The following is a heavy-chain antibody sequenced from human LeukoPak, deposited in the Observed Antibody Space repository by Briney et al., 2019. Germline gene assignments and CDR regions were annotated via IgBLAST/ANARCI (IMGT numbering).Heavy chain of an antibody. V-gene: IGHV1-2*02. D-gene: IGHD2-21*02. CDR1: GYTFTGYY. CDR2: INPNSGGT. J-gene: IGHJ4*02. CDR3: VAEVYRGGDCCHFDY. Sequence: ASVKVSCKASGYTFTGYYMHWVRQAPGQGLEWMGWINPNSGGTKYAQKFQGRVTMTRDMSISTAYMELSRLRSDDTAVYYCVAEVYRGGDCCHFDYWGQGTLVTVSS.